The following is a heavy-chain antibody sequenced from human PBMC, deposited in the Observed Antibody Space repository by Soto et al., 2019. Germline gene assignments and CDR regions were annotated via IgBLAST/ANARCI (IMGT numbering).Heavy chain of an antibody. Sequence: SETLSLTCTVSGGSISSYFWSWIRQPPGKGLEWIGCIYYSGSTNYNPSLKSRVTISVDTSKNQFSLKLSSVTAADTAVYYCARVASYCSSTSCYERYMDVWGKGTTVTVSS. CDR2: IYYSGST. CDR3: ARVASYCSSTSCYERYMDV. CDR1: GGSISSYF. J-gene: IGHJ6*03. V-gene: IGHV4-59*01. D-gene: IGHD2-2*01.